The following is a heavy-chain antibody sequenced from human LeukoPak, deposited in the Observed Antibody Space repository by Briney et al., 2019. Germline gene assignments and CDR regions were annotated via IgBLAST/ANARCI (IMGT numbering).Heavy chain of an antibody. J-gene: IGHJ6*03. CDR1: DGSFSSYY. V-gene: IGHV4-59*12. CDR2: IYYSGST. CDR3: ARATGSGGSYSYYYYMDV. Sequence: SETLSLTCAVYDGSFSSYYWSWIRQPPGKGLEWIGYIYYSGSTNYNPSLKSRVTISVDTSKNQFSLKLSSVTAADTAVYYCARATGSGGSYSYYYYMDVWGKGTTVTVSS. D-gene: IGHD1-26*01.